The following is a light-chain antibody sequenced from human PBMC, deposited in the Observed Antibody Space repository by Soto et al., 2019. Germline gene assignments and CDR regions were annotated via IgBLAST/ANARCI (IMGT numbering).Light chain of an antibody. Sequence: EIVMTQSPATLSVSPGERATLSCRASQTVGINVVWYQQKPGQAPRLLISGASTRVAGIPARFSGSGSGTEFTLTISNLQSADFVTYYCQQYNDWPLTFGGGTKVGIK. CDR2: GAS. CDR1: QTVGIN. J-gene: IGKJ4*01. V-gene: IGKV3-15*01. CDR3: QQYNDWPLT.